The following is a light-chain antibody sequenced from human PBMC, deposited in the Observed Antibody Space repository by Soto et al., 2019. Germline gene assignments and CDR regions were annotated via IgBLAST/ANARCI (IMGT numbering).Light chain of an antibody. CDR3: QQYRT. CDR2: DAS. CDR1: QNINRR. Sequence: DIQMTQSPSTLSASVGSRFNITCRASQNINRRLAWYQQKPGKAPNLLIYDASSLESGVPARFSGSGSGTDFTLTISSLEHEDFAVYYCQQYRTFGQGTKVDI. J-gene: IGKJ1*01. V-gene: IGKV1-5*01.